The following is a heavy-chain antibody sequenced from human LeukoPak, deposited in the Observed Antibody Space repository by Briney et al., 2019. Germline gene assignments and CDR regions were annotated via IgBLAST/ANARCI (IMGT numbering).Heavy chain of an antibody. J-gene: IGHJ3*02. Sequence: GGSLRLSCAASGFTFSSYGMHWVRQAPGKGLEWVAVISYDGSNKYYADSVKGRFTISRDNSKNTLYLQMNSLRAEDTAVYYCATSIAVAASGAFDIWGQGTMVTVSS. CDR1: GFTFSSYG. D-gene: IGHD6-19*01. CDR2: ISYDGSNK. CDR3: ATSIAVAASGAFDI. V-gene: IGHV3-30*03.